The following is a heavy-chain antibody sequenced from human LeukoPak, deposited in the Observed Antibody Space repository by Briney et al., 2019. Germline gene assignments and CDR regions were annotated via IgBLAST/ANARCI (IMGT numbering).Heavy chain of an antibody. V-gene: IGHV3-11*01. CDR2: ISGSGGGI. J-gene: IGHJ4*02. D-gene: IGHD6-19*01. CDR3: AKDYYPSGNSSGWTGTFDY. Sequence: GGSLRLSCAASGFTFSDYYMSWIRQAPGKGLEWISYISGSGGGIYYAEFVKGRFTISRNNAKNSLYLQMNSLRAEDTALYYCAKDYYPSGNSSGWTGTFDYWGQGTLVTVSS. CDR1: GFTFSDYY.